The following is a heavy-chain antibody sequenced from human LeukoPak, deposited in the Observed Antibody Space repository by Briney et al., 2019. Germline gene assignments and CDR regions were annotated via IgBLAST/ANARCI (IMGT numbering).Heavy chain of an antibody. CDR1: GGTFSSYA. CDR3: ARSIAAAGPFDY. Sequence: SSVKVSCKASGGTFSSYAISWMRQAPGQGLEWMGRIIPIFGTANYAQKFQGRVTITTDESTSTAYMELSSLRSEDTAVYYCARSIAAAGPFDYWGQGTLVTVSS. D-gene: IGHD6-13*01. CDR2: IIPIFGTA. V-gene: IGHV1-69*05. J-gene: IGHJ4*02.